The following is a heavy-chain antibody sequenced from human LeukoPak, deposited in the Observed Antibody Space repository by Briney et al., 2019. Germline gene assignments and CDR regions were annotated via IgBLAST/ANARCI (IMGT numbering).Heavy chain of an antibody. D-gene: IGHD2-2*01. CDR3: ARPIPKYCSSTSCSWARDI. CDR1: GGSFSGYY. J-gene: IGHJ3*02. Sequence: SETLSLTCAVYGGSFSGYYWSWIRQPPGKGLEWIGEINHSGSTNYNPSLKSRVTISVDTSKNQFSLKLSSVTAADTAAYYCARPIPKYCSSTSCSWARDIWGQGTMVTVSS. CDR2: INHSGST. V-gene: IGHV4-34*01.